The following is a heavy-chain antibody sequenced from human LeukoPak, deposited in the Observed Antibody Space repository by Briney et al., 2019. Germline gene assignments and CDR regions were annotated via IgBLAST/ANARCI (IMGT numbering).Heavy chain of an antibody. D-gene: IGHD6-19*01. V-gene: IGHV4-59*08. Sequence: SETLSLTCTVSGGSISSYYWSWIRQPPGKGLEWIGYIYYSGSTNYNPSLKSRVTISVDTSKNQFSLKLSSVTAADTAVYYCARLRGVAVAGLGYFQHWGQGTLVTVSS. CDR2: IYYSGST. J-gene: IGHJ1*01. CDR3: ARLRGVAVAGLGYFQH. CDR1: GGSISSYY.